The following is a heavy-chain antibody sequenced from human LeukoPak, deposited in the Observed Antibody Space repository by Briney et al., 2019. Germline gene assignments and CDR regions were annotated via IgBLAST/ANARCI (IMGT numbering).Heavy chain of an antibody. CDR2: IYSGGST. J-gene: IGHJ4*02. CDR1: GFTVSSNY. D-gene: IGHD3-9*01. CDR3: ARAERYDILTGYYRDY. Sequence: GGSLRLSCAASGFTVSSNYTSWVRQAPGKGLEWVSVIYSGGSTYYADSVKGRFTISRDNSKNTLYLQMNSLRAEDTAVYYCARAERYDILTGYYRDYWGQGTLVTVSS. V-gene: IGHV3-66*02.